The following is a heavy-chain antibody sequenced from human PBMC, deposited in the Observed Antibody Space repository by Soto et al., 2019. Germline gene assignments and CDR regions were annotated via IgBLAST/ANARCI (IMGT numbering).Heavy chain of an antibody. V-gene: IGHV3-23*01. CDR1: GFTFSSYA. CDR3: ARRGGALGY. J-gene: IGHJ4*02. Sequence: EVQLMESGGGLVQPGGSLRLSCAASGFTFSSYAMSWVRQAPGKGLEWVSVITGSGSTTYYADSVKGRFTSSRDNSKNTLYLKMNSLRAEDTAVYYCARRGGALGYWGQGTLVTVSS. D-gene: IGHD3-16*01. CDR2: ITGSGSTT.